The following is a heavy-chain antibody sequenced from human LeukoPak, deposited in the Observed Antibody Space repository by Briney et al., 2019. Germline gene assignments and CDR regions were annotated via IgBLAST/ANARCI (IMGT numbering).Heavy chain of an antibody. CDR1: GGSISSSNW. CDR2: IYYSGST. J-gene: IGHJ4*02. D-gene: IGHD3-22*01. V-gene: IGHV4-4*02. Sequence: SGTLSLTCAVSGGSISSSNWWSWVRQPPGKGLEWIGYIYYSGSTNYNPSLKSRVTISVDTSKNQFSLKLSSVTAADTAVYYCASSTYYYDSSGYDFDYWGQGTLVTVSS. CDR3: ASSTYYYDSSGYDFDY.